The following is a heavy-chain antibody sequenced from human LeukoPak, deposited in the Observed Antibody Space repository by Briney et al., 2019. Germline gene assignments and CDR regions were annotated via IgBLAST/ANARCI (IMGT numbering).Heavy chain of an antibody. CDR1: GFTFTDYA. Sequence: PGGSLRLSCVASGFTFTDYAMSWVRQAPGKGLEWVANIKQDGSEKYYVDSVKGRFTISRDNAKNSLYLQMNSLRAEDTAVYYCARDLASYYDILTGYYATGAFDIWGQGTMVTVSS. J-gene: IGHJ3*02. CDR2: IKQDGSEK. V-gene: IGHV3-7*03. D-gene: IGHD3-9*01. CDR3: ARDLASYYDILTGYYATGAFDI.